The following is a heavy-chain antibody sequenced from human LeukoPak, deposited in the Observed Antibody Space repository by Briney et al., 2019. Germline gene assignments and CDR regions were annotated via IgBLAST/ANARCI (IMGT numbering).Heavy chain of an antibody. CDR2: INTDGSST. CDR1: GFTFSSYW. Sequence: GGSLRLSCAASGFTFSSYWMHWVRQVPGKGLVWVSRINTDGSSTHADSVKGRFTISRDNAKNTLYLQMNSLRAEDTAVYYCARVYYSDSSGYYYGAFDIWGQGTMVTVSS. D-gene: IGHD3-22*01. CDR3: ARVYYSDSSGYYYGAFDI. J-gene: IGHJ3*02. V-gene: IGHV3-74*03.